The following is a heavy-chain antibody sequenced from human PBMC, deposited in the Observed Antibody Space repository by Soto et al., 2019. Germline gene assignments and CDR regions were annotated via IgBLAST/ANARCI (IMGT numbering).Heavy chain of an antibody. CDR1: GYTFTSYG. V-gene: IGHV1-18*01. J-gene: IGHJ4*02. CDR3: ARVFSGLHLGELSFVPTFDFDY. Sequence: ASVKVSCKASGYTFTSYGISWVRQAPGQGLEWMGWISAYNGNTNYAQKLQGRVTMTTDTSTSTAYMELRSLRSDDTAVYYCARVFSGLHLGELSFVPTFDFDYWGQGTLVTVSS. D-gene: IGHD3-16*02. CDR2: ISAYNGNT.